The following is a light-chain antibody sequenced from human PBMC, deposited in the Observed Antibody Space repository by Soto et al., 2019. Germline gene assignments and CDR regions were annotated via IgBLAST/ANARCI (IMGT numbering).Light chain of an antibody. V-gene: IGLV2-14*01. CDR1: SSDVGGYSY. CDR2: DVS. Sequence: QSVLTQPASVSGSPGQSITISCTGTSSDVGGYSYVSWYQQLPGKAPKLMIYDVSDRPSGVSNRFSGSKSGNTASLTISGFQAEDEADYYCSSYTSSSLYVFGTGTKLTVL. J-gene: IGLJ1*01. CDR3: SSYTSSSLYV.